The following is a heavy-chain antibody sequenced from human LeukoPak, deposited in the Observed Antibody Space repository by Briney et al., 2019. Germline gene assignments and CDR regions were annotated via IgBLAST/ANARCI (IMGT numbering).Heavy chain of an antibody. V-gene: IGHV4-34*01. CDR1: GGSFSGYY. Sequence: PSETLSLTCAVYGGSFSGYYWSWIRQPPGKGLEWIGEINHSGSTNYNPSLKSRVTISVDTSKNQFSLKLSSVTAADTAVYYCARSPRDYYDSSGYGDHWGQGTLVTVSS. D-gene: IGHD3-22*01. CDR2: INHSGST. J-gene: IGHJ4*02. CDR3: ARSPRDYYDSSGYGDH.